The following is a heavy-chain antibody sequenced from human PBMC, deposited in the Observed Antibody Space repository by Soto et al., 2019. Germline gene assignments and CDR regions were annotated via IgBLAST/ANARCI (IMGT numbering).Heavy chain of an antibody. CDR2: IKQDGSEK. CDR1: GFTFSSYG. CDR3: ARGNPYDFWSLDYMDV. V-gene: IGHV3-7*01. J-gene: IGHJ6*03. D-gene: IGHD3-3*01. Sequence: PGGSLRLSCAASGFTFSSYGVSWVRQAPGKGLEWVANIKQDGSEKYYVDSVKGRFTISRDNAKNSLYLQMNSLRAEDTAVYYCARGNPYDFWSLDYMDVWGKGTTVTVSS.